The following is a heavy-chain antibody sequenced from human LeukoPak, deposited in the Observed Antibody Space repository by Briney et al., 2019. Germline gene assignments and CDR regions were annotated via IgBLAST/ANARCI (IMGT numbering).Heavy chain of an antibody. CDR1: GYSISSGYY. V-gene: IGHV4-38-2*02. Sequence: SETLPLTCTVSGYSISSGYYWGWIRQPPGKGLEWIGSIYHSGSTYYNPSLKSRVTISVDTSKNQFSLKLSSVTAADTAVYYCASVVDTAMEGFDYWGQGTLVTVSS. CDR2: IYHSGST. J-gene: IGHJ4*02. D-gene: IGHD5-18*01. CDR3: ASVVDTAMEGFDY.